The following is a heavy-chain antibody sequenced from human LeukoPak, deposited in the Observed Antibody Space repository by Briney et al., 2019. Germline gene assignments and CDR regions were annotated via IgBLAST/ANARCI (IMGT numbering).Heavy chain of an antibody. CDR1: GFTFSSYA. CDR3: VKGGVAVAGTGNWFDP. D-gene: IGHD6-19*01. Sequence: QPGGSLRLSCSASGFTFSSYAMHWVRQAPGKVLEYVSVISSNGGSTYYPDSVKGRFTISRDNSKNTLYLQMSSLRPEDTAVYYCVKGGVAVAGTGNWFDPWGQGTLVIVSS. J-gene: IGHJ5*02. CDR2: ISSNGGST. V-gene: IGHV3-64D*06.